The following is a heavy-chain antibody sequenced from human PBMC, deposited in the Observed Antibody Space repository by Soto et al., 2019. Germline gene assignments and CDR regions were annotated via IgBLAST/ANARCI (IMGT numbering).Heavy chain of an antibody. Sequence: EVQLLESGGGLVQPGGSLRLSCGVSGFTFNDFEMNWVRQAPGKGLEWLAYIDGSGTTKKYADSVRGRFTISRGNRNDSPFLQMSSMSPSGTALYYCARGFWRFNYWGQGTLVTVSS. CDR1: GFTFNDFE. V-gene: IGHV3-48*03. CDR3: ARGFWRFNY. J-gene: IGHJ4*02. CDR2: IDGSGTTK.